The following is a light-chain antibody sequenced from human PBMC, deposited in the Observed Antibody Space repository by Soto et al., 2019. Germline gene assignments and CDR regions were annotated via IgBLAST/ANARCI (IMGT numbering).Light chain of an antibody. CDR2: AAS. V-gene: IGKV1-27*01. J-gene: IGKJ4*01. CDR3: QKYDSAPSLT. Sequence: DIQMTQSPSSLSASVGDRVTVTCRASQGISSFLAWYQQKPGKVPKLLIYAASTLQPGVPSRFSGSGYGTYFTLTIISLQPEDVATYYCQKYDSAPSLTFGGGTKVEIK. CDR1: QGISSF.